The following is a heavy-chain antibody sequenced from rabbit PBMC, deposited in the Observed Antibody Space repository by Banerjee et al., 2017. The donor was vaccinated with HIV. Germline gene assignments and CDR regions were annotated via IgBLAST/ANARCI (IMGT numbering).Heavy chain of an antibody. Sequence: QSVEESGGDLVKPGGTLTLTCTVSGFSLSSYAMCWVRQAPGKGLEWIACIYAGSSGSTNYASWAKGRFTISKTSSTTVTLQMNSLTAADTATYFCVRFASLNDLWGPGTLVTVS. D-gene: IGHD1-1*01. CDR2: IYAGSSGST. J-gene: IGHJ4*01. CDR1: GFSLSSYA. CDR3: VRFASLNDL. V-gene: IGHV1S40*01.